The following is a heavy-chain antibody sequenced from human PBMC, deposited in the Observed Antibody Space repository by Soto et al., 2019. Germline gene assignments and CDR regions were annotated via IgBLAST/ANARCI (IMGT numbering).Heavy chain of an antibody. J-gene: IGHJ4*02. Sequence: ASVKVSCKSFGYTFTAYYIHWARQAPGQGLEWMGIISLYHHSTSYAQKFQGRLTVTSDTSTTTVYMELSSLTSEDTAVYWCARELYSCGGDCPYYMDYWGQGTLVTVSS. CDR1: GYTFTAYY. D-gene: IGHD2-21*02. CDR3: ARELYSCGGDCPYYMDY. CDR2: ISLYHHST. V-gene: IGHV1-46*01.